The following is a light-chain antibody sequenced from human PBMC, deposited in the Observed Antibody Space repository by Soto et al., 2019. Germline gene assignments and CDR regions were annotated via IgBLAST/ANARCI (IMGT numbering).Light chain of an antibody. Sequence: QYVLTQPPSASGSPGQSVTISCTGTSSDVGGYNYVSWYQQHPGKAPKLMVYAVSKRPSGVPDRFSGSKSGNTASLTVSGLQAEDEADYYCSSYAGSNFYVFGTGTKVTVL. V-gene: IGLV2-8*01. CDR3: SSYAGSNFYV. CDR2: AVS. J-gene: IGLJ1*01. CDR1: SSDVGGYNY.